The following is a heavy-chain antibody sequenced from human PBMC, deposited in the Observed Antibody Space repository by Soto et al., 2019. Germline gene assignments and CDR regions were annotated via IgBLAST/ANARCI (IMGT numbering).Heavy chain of an antibody. V-gene: IGHV3-30*18. CDR3: AKEVLSPIAVAGTIQGYYDYYGMDV. CDR2: ISYDGSNK. D-gene: IGHD6-19*01. Sequence: QVQLVESGGGVVQPGRSLRLSCAASGFTFSSYGMHWVRQAPGKGMEWVAVISYDGSNKYYADSVKGRFTISRDNSNNTLYLQMNSLRAEDTAVYYCAKEVLSPIAVAGTIQGYYDYYGMDVWGQGTTVTVSS. CDR1: GFTFSSYG. J-gene: IGHJ6*02.